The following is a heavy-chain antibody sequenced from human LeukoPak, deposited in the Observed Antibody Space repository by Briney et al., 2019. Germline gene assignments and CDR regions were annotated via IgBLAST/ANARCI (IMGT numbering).Heavy chain of an antibody. CDR3: ARLVMGDYVYYAFDI. CDR1: GGSISIYY. J-gene: IGHJ3*02. D-gene: IGHD4-17*01. Sequence: SDTLSLTCTVSGGSISIYYWSWVRHPPGKGLEWVGYIYYSGSTNYNPSLKSRVTISVDPSKNQFSLKLSSVTAADTAVYYCARLVMGDYVYYAFDIWGQGTMITGS. V-gene: IGHV4-59*07. CDR2: IYYSGST.